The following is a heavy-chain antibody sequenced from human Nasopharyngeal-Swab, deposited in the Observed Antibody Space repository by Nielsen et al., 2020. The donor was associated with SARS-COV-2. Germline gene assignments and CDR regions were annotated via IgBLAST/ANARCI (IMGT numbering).Heavy chain of an antibody. CDR1: GFTFSSYG. J-gene: IGHJ6*02. CDR3: AGELLPNYYGMDV. V-gene: IGHV3-33*01. CDR2: IWYDGSNK. Sequence: GESLKISCAASGFTFSSYGMHWVRQAPGKGLEWVAVIWYDGSNKYYADSVKGRFTISRDNSKNTLYLQMNSLRAEDTAVYCAGELLPNYYGMDVWGQGTTVTVSS.